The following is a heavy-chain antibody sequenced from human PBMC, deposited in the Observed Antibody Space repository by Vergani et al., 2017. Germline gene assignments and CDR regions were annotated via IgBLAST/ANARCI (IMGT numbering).Heavy chain of an antibody. CDR2: VNHGGST. D-gene: IGHD2-15*01. CDR3: ARRPLLPFVVVVAATRAWFDP. CDR1: GGSFSDYY. J-gene: IGHJ5*02. Sequence: QVQLQEWGAGLLKTSETLSLTCGVSGGSFSDYYWSWIRQAPGMGLEWIGEVNHGGSTNYNPSLKSRVSISVDTSKNQFSLKLSSVTAADTAVYYCARRPLLPFVVVVAATRAWFDPWGQGTLVTVSS. V-gene: IGHV4-34*01.